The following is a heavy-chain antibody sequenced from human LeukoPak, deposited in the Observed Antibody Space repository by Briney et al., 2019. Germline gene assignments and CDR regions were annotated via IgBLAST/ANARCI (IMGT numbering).Heavy chain of an antibody. V-gene: IGHV3-30-3*01. CDR3: ARDTYASSWSPLIH. D-gene: IGHD6-13*01. CDR1: GFTFSTYA. Sequence: GWSLTLSCAASGFTFSTYAMYGVRQAPGKGRAWVAVILPDGSNSFYADSVKGRFTISRDNYKDTLFLQMSSLSSEDTALYYCARDTYASSWSPLIHWGQGTMVTVSS. J-gene: IGHJ4*02. CDR2: ILPDGSNS.